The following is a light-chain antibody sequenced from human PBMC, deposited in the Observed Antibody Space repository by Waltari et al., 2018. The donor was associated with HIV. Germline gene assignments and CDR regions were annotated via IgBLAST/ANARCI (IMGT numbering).Light chain of an antibody. V-gene: IGLV1-40*01. J-gene: IGLJ1*01. Sequence: QSVLTQPPSLSGAPGQRVIISCTGRSSNIGAGCAVHSYPQLPGTAPKLLIYGHNNRPSGFPDRVSGSKSGTAASLANTGLQADDEADYYCQSYDSGLNTYVFGTGTRVTVL. CDR2: GHN. CDR3: QSYDSGLNTYV. CDR1: SSNIGAGCA.